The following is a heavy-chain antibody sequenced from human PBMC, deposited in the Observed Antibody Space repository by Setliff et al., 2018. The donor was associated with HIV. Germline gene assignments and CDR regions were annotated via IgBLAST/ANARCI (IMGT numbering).Heavy chain of an antibody. J-gene: IGHJ5*02. D-gene: IGHD6-19*01. CDR1: GGSLSSSYY. CDR3: ARHTAPYSSGFYSVAAWFDP. V-gene: IGHV4-39*01. Sequence: SQTLSLTCSVSGGSLSSSYYWAWIRQSPGKGLEWIGTIYYSGTAYYSPSLNGRVTISVDTSNNQFSLSLTSVTAADTAVYHCARHTAPYSSGFYSVAAWFDPWGQGTLVTVSS. CDR2: IYYSGTA.